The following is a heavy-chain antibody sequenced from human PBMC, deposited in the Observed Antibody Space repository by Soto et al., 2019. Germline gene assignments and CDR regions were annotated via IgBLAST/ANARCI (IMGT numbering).Heavy chain of an antibody. D-gene: IGHD2-15*01. CDR2: ISYDGTNK. J-gene: IGHJ4*02. CDR1: GFTFSSYA. Sequence: GGSLRLSCAASGFTFSSYAMHWVRQAPGKGLEWVAVISYDGTNKYYADSVKGRFTISRDNSKNTVYLQMNSLRAEDTAVYYCARDLCSGGTCYSGYWGQGTLVTVSS. CDR3: ARDLCSGGTCYSGY. V-gene: IGHV3-30-3*01.